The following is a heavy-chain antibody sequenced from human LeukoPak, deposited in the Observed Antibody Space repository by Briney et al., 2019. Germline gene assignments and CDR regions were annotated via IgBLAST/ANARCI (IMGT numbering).Heavy chain of an antibody. J-gene: IGHJ5*02. Sequence: GASVKVSCKASGGTFSSYAISWVRQAPGQGLEWMGRIIPILGIANYAQKFQGRVTITADKSTSTAYMELSSLRSEDTAVYYCARDLPPPDIVVVPAAKNHNWFDPWGQGTLVTVSS. D-gene: IGHD2-2*01. CDR1: GGTFSSYA. CDR3: ARDLPPPDIVVVPAAKNHNWFDP. V-gene: IGHV1-69*04. CDR2: IIPILGIA.